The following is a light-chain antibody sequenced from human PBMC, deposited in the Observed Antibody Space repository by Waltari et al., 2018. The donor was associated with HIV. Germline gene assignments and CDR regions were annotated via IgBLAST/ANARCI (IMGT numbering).Light chain of an antibody. CDR2: AAS. CDR3: QQYYTYPFT. V-gene: IGKV1-16*02. Sequence: DIQVTQSPSSLSASVGDRVTNTCRASQGVGNSLAWFHQRPGKAPQPLIYAASSLQSGVPTKFSGSGSGTDFTLTISSLQPEDLGTYYCQQYYTYPFTFGPGTKVDIK. J-gene: IGKJ3*01. CDR1: QGVGNS.